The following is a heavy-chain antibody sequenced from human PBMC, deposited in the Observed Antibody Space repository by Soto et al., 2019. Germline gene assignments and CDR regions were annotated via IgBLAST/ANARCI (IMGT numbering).Heavy chain of an antibody. D-gene: IGHD2-15*01. J-gene: IGHJ3*02. Sequence: PGGSLRLSCTASGFTFGDYAMSWFRQAPGKGLEWVGFIRSKAYGGTTEYAASVKGRFTISRDDSKSIAYLQMNSLKTEDTAVYYCTSPDIVVVVAAISGDDAFDIWGQGTMVIVSS. CDR3: TSPDIVVVVAAISGDDAFDI. CDR2: IRSKAYGGTT. V-gene: IGHV3-49*03. CDR1: GFTFGDYA.